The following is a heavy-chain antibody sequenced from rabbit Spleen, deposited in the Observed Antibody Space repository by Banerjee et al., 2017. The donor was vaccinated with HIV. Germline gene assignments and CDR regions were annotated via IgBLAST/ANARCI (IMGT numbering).Heavy chain of an antibody. J-gene: IGHJ6*01. CDR2: IYAGSSGGT. Sequence: QSLEESGGDLVKPGASLTLTCTASGVSFSSSSYMCWVRQAPGKGLEWIACIYAGSSGGTYSATWAKGRFTISKTSSTTVTLQMTSLTAADTATYFCARDTGSSFSSYGMDLWGPGTLVTVS. V-gene: IGHV1S40*01. CDR3: ARDTGSSFSSYGMDL. D-gene: IGHD8-1*01. CDR1: GVSFSSSSY.